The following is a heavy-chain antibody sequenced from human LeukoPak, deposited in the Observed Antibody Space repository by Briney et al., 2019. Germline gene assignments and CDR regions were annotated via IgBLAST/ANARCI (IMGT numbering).Heavy chain of an antibody. Sequence: GGSLRLSCAASGFTFSNYWMHWVRQAPGKGLVWVSRINSDGINTSYADSVKGRFTISRDNAKNTLSLQMNSLRAENTAVYYCARDLGQYYDTSDNWFDPWGQGTLVTVSS. V-gene: IGHV3-74*01. CDR3: ARDLGQYYDTSDNWFDP. CDR2: INSDGINT. CDR1: GFTFSNYW. J-gene: IGHJ5*02. D-gene: IGHD3-22*01.